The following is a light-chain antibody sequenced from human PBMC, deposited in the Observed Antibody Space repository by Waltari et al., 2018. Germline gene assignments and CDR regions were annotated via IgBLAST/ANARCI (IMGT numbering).Light chain of an antibody. V-gene: IGLV2-11*01. Sequence: QSALTQPRSVSGSPGQSVTLSCTGTNSDVGAYNYVSWYQQRPGKAPNLVIYDVGKRPSGGPDLFSGYKAGNTASLTISGLQADDEADYYCCSYAGRYTSVFGGGTKVTVL. CDR2: DVG. CDR3: CSYAGRYTSV. CDR1: NSDVGAYNY. J-gene: IGLJ2*01.